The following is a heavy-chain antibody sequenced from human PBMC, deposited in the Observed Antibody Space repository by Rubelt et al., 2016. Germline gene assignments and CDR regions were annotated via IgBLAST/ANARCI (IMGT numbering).Heavy chain of an antibody. D-gene: IGHD3-22*01. CDR3: ARDLVGVVITTHDAFDI. J-gene: IGHJ3*02. Sequence: QVQLVQSGAEVKKPGSSVKVSCKASGGTFSSYAISWVRQAPGQGIEWMGGIIPIFGTANYAQKFQGRVRITADKSTSTAYMALRSLRSEDTAVYYCARDLVGVVITTHDAFDIWGQGTMVTVSS. CDR1: GGTFSSYA. CDR2: IIPIFGTA. V-gene: IGHV1-69*06.